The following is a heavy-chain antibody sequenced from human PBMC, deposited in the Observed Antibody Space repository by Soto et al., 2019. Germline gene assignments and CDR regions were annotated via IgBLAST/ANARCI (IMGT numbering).Heavy chain of an antibody. V-gene: IGHV4-59*01. Sequence: SETLSLTCTVSGGSISSYYWSWIRQPPGKGLEWIGYIYYSGSTNYNPSLKSRVTISVDTSKNQFSLKLSSVTAADTAVYYCARGATAMARWGQGTLVTVSS. J-gene: IGHJ4*02. D-gene: IGHD5-18*01. CDR2: IYYSGST. CDR1: GGSISSYY. CDR3: ARGATAMAR.